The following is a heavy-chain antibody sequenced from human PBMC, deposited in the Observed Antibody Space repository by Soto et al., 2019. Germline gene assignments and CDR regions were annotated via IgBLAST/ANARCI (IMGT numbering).Heavy chain of an antibody. CDR3: ARGSGSYWDYFDY. Sequence: SVKVNCEATSYAFTNYGISGGRQAPGQGLEWMGWISAYNGNTNYAQKLQGRVTMTTDTSTSTAYMELRSLRSDDTAVYYCARGSGSYWDYFDYWGQGTLVTVSS. J-gene: IGHJ4*02. D-gene: IGHD1-26*01. V-gene: IGHV1-18*01. CDR2: ISAYNGNT. CDR1: SYAFTNYG.